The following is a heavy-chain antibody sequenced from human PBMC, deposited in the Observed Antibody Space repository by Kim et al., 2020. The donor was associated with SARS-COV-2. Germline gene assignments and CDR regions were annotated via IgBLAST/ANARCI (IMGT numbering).Heavy chain of an antibody. CDR2: IYYRGST. V-gene: IGHV4-59*13. CDR3: SCEQWSCYSWNGWFDP. Sequence: SETLSLTCTVSGGSISSYYWCWIRQPPGKGLEWIGNIYYRGSTNYNPSPKSRVTISVDTSKNQFSLKLTSVSAADTAVYYYSCEQWSCYSWNGWFDPWGQGTLVTVSS. D-gene: IGHD1-20*01. J-gene: IGHJ5*02. CDR1: GGSISSYY.